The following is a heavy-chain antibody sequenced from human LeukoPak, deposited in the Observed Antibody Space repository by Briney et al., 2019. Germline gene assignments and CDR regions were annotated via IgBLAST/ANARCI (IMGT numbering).Heavy chain of an antibody. Sequence: SVKVSCKASGGTFSSYAISWVRQAPGQGLECMGGIIPIFGTANYAQKFQGRVTITADESTSTAYMELSSLRSEDTAVYYCARERRSIVGAIKPFDPWGQGTLVTVSS. CDR1: GGTFSSYA. V-gene: IGHV1-69*13. D-gene: IGHD1-26*01. CDR2: IIPIFGTA. J-gene: IGHJ5*02. CDR3: ARERRSIVGAIKPFDP.